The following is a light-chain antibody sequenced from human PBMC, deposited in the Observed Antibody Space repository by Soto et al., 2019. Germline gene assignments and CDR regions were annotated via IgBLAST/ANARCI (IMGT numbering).Light chain of an antibody. V-gene: IGLV1-40*01. J-gene: IGLJ1*01. Sequence: VLTQPPSVSAAPGQGVTISCTGSSSNIGARYDVHWYQQLPGTAPKLLIYNNQYRPSGVPDRFSGSKSGTSASLAITGLQAEDEADYYCQSYDSRLSGYVFGTGTKVTVL. CDR3: QSYDSRLSGYV. CDR1: SSNIGARYD. CDR2: NNQ.